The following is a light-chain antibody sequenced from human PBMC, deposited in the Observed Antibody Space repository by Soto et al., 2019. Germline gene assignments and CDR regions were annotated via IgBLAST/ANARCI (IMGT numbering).Light chain of an antibody. CDR2: DAS. J-gene: IGKJ5*01. CDR1: QSISSW. V-gene: IGKV1-5*01. Sequence: DIQMTQSPSTLSGSVGDRVTITCRASQSISSWLAWYQQKPGKAPKLLIYDASTLESGVPSRFSGSRSGTEFTLTISSLQPEDFATYYCQQYNEYPFTFGQGTRLEIK. CDR3: QQYNEYPFT.